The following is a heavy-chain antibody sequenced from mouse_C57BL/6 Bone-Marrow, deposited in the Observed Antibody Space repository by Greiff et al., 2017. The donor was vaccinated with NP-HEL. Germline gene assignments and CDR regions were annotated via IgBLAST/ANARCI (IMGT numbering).Heavy chain of an antibody. V-gene: IGHV1-82*01. D-gene: IGHD2-1*01. CDR2: IYPGDGDT. J-gene: IGHJ3*01. CDR1: GYAFSSSW. Sequence: VQLQQSGPELVKPGASVKISCKASGYAFSSSWMNWVKQRPGKGLEWIGRIYPGDGDTNYNGKFKGKATLTADKSSSTAYMQLSSLTSEDSAVYFCAFPPYGNYAWFAYWGQGTLVTVSA. CDR3: AFPPYGNYAWFAY.